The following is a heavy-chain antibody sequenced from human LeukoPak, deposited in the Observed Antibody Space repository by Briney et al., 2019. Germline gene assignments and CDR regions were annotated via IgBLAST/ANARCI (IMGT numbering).Heavy chain of an antibody. CDR2: ISGGGEST. V-gene: IGHV3-23*01. D-gene: IGHD6-19*01. Sequence: PGGSLRLSCVASEFIFSSHAMNWVRQAPGKGLEWVSSISGGGESTYYADSVKGRFTVSRDNSKNTLYLQINSLRGEDTAVYYCAKGKYSSGGVPDYWGQGTLVTVSS. CDR1: EFIFSSHA. J-gene: IGHJ4*02. CDR3: AKGKYSSGGVPDY.